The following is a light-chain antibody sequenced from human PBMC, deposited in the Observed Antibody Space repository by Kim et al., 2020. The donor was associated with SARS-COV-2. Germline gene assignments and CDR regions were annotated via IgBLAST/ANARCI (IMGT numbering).Light chain of an antibody. V-gene: IGLV1-40*01. J-gene: IGLJ3*02. CDR3: QSYDKSLSGWV. CDR2: AHK. CDR1: STNIGADYN. Sequence: RFTISCTGSSTNIGADYNYHCYQQFPQATPRLLMFAHKNRPSGVPDRFSGAKSGTSASLAITGLQAADEADYYCQSYDKSLSGWVFGGGTKVTVL.